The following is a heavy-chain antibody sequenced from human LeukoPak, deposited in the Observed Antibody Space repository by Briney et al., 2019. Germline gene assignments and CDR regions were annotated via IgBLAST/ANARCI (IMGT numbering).Heavy chain of an antibody. CDR2: INHSGST. CDR3: ASRGTGVTFAY. Sequence: SETLSLTCAVDGGSFSGYYWSWIRQPPGKGLEWIGEINHSGSTNYNPSLKSRVTISVDTSNNQFSLKLSSVTAADTAVHYCASRGTGVTFAYWGQGTLVTVSS. V-gene: IGHV4-34*01. CDR1: GGSFSGYY. D-gene: IGHD3/OR15-3a*01. J-gene: IGHJ4*02.